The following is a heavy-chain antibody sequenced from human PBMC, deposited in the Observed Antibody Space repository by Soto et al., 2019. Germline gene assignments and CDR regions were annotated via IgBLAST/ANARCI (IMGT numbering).Heavy chain of an antibody. V-gene: IGHV4-59*01. CDR3: ARLTDCGGDCPLFDY. Sequence: SETLSLTCTVSGGSISGYYWGWVRQPPGKGLEWIDYIYYNGSTNYNPSLKSRVTISVDTSKNQFSLKLSSVTAADTAVYYCARLTDCGGDCPLFDYWGQGTLVTVSS. CDR2: IYYNGST. D-gene: IGHD2-21*02. J-gene: IGHJ4*02. CDR1: GGSISGYY.